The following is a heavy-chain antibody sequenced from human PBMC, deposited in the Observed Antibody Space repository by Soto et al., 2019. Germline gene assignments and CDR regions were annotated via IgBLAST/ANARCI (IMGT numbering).Heavy chain of an antibody. CDR1: GFTFSGNW. Sequence: AGGSLRLSCEASGFTFSGNWMSWVRQAPGKGLEWVADIKHDGSVQYYVDSVKGRLTISRDNAKKQLYLQMNGLRAEDTALYYCARAPYSNAWYRFDLWGQGTLVTVSS. V-gene: IGHV3-7*03. CDR2: IKHDGSVQ. D-gene: IGHD4-4*01. J-gene: IGHJ4*02. CDR3: ARAPYSNAWYRFDL.